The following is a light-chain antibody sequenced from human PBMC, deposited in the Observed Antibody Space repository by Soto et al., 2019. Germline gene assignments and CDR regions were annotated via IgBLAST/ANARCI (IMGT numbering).Light chain of an antibody. Sequence: DIQMTQSPSTLSASIGDRVTITCRASQDINFWLAWYQQKPGKGPNLLIYDASTLQSGVPARLSGSVSGTEFTLTISSLQPDYLATYYCQQYNSLHTFGQGTKVDI. J-gene: IGKJ2*01. CDR1: QDINFW. CDR2: DAS. V-gene: IGKV1-5*01. CDR3: QQYNSLHT.